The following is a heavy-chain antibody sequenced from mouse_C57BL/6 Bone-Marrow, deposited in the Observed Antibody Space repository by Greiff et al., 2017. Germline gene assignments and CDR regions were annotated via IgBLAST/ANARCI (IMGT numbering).Heavy chain of an antibody. Sequence: EVKLVESGGGLVKPGGSLKLSCAASGFTFSDYGMHWVRQAPEKGLEWVAYISSGSSTIYYADTVKGRFTLSSDNAKNTLFLQMTRLRSEDTAMYYCTRGYLDYWGQGTTLTVSS. CDR1: GFTFSDYG. V-gene: IGHV5-17*01. CDR3: TRGYLDY. D-gene: IGHD2-2*01. J-gene: IGHJ2*01. CDR2: ISSGSSTI.